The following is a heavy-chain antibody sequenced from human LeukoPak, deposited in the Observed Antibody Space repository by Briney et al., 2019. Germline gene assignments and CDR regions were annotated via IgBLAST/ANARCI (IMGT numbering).Heavy chain of an antibody. J-gene: IGHJ4*02. CDR2: IFYSGRT. D-gene: IGHD3-3*01. Sequence: GSLRLSCAASGFTFSTYTMNWVRQPPGMGLEWIGSIFYSGRTYYNPSPSLKRRVTISVDSSKNQFSLRLTSVTAADTAVYYCARHEEEDGRNAKTFWFWGQGTLVTV. CDR3: ARHEEEDGRNAKTFWF. CDR1: GFTFSTYT. V-gene: IGHV4-59*05.